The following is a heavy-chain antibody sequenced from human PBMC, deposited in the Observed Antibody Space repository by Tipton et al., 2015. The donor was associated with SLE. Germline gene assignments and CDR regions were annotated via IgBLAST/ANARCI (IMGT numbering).Heavy chain of an antibody. J-gene: IGHJ3*02. V-gene: IGHV1-69*02. Sequence: QSGPEVKKPGSSVKVSCKASGGTFSSYTISWVRQAPGQGLEWMGRIIPILGIANYAQKFQGRVTITADKSTSTAYMELSSLRSEDTAVYYCARSPGPAGEEDAFDIWGQGTMVTVSS. CDR3: ARSPGPAGEEDAFDI. D-gene: IGHD3-16*01. CDR1: GGTFSSYT. CDR2: IIPILGIA.